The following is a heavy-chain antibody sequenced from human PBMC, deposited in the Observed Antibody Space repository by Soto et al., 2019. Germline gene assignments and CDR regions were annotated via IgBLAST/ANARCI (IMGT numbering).Heavy chain of an antibody. CDR3: ARLNTVTNYYYYYMDV. Sequence: PGESLKISCKGSGYSFTSYWIGWVRQMPGKGLEWMGIIYPGDSDTRYSPSFQGQVTISADKSISTAYLQWSSLKASDTAMYYCARLNTVTNYYYYYMDVWGKGTTVTVSS. J-gene: IGHJ6*03. CDR2: IYPGDSDT. D-gene: IGHD4-4*01. CDR1: GYSFTSYW. V-gene: IGHV5-51*01.